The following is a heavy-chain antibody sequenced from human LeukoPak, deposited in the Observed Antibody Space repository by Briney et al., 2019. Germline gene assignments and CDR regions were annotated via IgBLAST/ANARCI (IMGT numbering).Heavy chain of an antibody. Sequence: GASVKVSCKASGGTFSSYAISSVRQAPGQGLEWMGGIIPIFGTANYAQKFQGRVTITTDESTSTAYMELSSLRSEDTAVYYCARSPGLRNWFDPWGQGTLVTVSS. CDR3: ARSPGLRNWFDP. CDR2: IIPIFGTA. J-gene: IGHJ5*02. CDR1: GGTFSSYA. V-gene: IGHV1-69*05.